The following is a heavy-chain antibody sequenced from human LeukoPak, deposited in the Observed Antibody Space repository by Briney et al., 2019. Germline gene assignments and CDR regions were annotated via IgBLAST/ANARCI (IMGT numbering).Heavy chain of an antibody. CDR2: INPDGGDT. V-gene: IGHV1-2*02. CDR3: ARAYDFWSGYILYGTFDV. D-gene: IGHD3-3*01. Sequence: GASVKVSCKASGYTFSDYYIHWIRQAPGQGLEWMGGINPDGGDTSYVQKFQGRVTVTRDTSINTVYMELSRLRSDDTAVYYCARAYDFWSGYILYGTFDVWGQGTMVTVSS. CDR1: GYTFSDYY. J-gene: IGHJ3*01.